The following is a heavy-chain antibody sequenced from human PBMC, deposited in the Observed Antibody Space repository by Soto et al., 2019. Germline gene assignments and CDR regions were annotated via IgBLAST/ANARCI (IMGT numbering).Heavy chain of an antibody. Sequence: VKVSCKASGGTFSSYAIRWVRPARGQGLEWMGGIIPIFGTANYAQKFKGRVTITADKSTSTADMELTSLRSEDTPVYSCARCSSGWYSRSNWSEPWGQGTLVTVAS. CDR1: GGTFSSYA. V-gene: IGHV1-69*06. D-gene: IGHD6-19*01. CDR2: IIPIFGTA. J-gene: IGHJ5*02. CDR3: ARCSSGWYSRSNWSEP.